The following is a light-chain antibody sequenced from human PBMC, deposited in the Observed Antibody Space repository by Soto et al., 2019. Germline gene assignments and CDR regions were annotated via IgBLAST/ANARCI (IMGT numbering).Light chain of an antibody. CDR1: RSILSSNGYNY. J-gene: IGKJ4*01. Sequence: DIVMTQSPLSLPVTPGEPASISCRSSRSILSSNGYNYLDWYVQRPGQSPQLLIYLASNRAPGVPDRFSCSGLGTDFTLQISRVEAEDVGVYYCMQGLTAPHPFGGGTKVEI. V-gene: IGKV2-28*01. CDR2: LAS. CDR3: MQGLTAPHP.